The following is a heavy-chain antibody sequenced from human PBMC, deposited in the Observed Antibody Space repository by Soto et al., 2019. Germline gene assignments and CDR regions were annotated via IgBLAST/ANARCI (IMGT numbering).Heavy chain of an antibody. Sequence: GGSLRLSCAASGFTFSSYAMSWVRQAPGKGLEWVSAISGSGGSTYYADSVKGRFTISRDNSKNTLYLQMNSLRAEDTAVYYCAYGVDSRFDYCYVLAVWGQGTTVTVSS. V-gene: IGHV3-23*01. CDR1: GFTFSSYA. J-gene: IGHJ6*02. CDR2: ISGSGGST. D-gene: IGHD3-10*01. CDR3: AYGVDSRFDYCYVLAV.